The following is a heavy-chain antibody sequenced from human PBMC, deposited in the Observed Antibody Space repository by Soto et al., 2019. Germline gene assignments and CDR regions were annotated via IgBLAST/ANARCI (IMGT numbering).Heavy chain of an antibody. J-gene: IGHJ4*03. CDR2: INPSGGST. CDR1: GYTFTSYY. D-gene: IGHD6-19*01. V-gene: IGHV1-46*01. Sequence: GASVKVSCKASGYTFTSYYMHWVRQAPGQGLEWMGIINPSGGSTSYAQKFQGRVTTTRDTSTSTVYMELSSLRSEDTAVYYCARDLEPLYSSGLNPDYWGQGTMVTVSS. CDR3: ARDLEPLYSSGLNPDY.